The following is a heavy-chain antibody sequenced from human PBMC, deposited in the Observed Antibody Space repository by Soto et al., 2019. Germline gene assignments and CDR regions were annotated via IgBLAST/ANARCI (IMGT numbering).Heavy chain of an antibody. V-gene: IGHV1-69*02. J-gene: IGHJ4*02. CDR1: GGTFSSYT. CDR2: IIPILGIA. Sequence: SVKVSCKASGGTFSSYTITWVRQAPGQGLEWMGRIIPILGIANYAQKFQGRVTITADKSTSTAYMELSSLRSEDTAVYYCASVESSGWYSNYWGQGTLVTVS. CDR3: ASVESSGWYSNY. D-gene: IGHD6-19*01.